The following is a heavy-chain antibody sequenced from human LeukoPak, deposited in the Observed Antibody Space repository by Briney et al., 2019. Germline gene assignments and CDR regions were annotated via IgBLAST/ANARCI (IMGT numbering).Heavy chain of an antibody. CDR3: AREGGNGDFEGGWFDP. J-gene: IGHJ5*02. D-gene: IGHD4-23*01. CDR2: INPSGGST. V-gene: IGHV1-46*01. Sequence: ASVKASCKASGYIFTNYFMHWVRQAPGQGLEWMGIINPSGGSTSYPQKFQGRVTLTRDMSTTTVYMELSSLKSEDTAVYYCAREGGNGDFEGGWFDPWGQGTLVTVSS. CDR1: GYIFTNYF.